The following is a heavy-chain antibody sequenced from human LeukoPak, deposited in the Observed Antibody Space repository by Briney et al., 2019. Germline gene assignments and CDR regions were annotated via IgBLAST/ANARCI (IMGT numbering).Heavy chain of an antibody. Sequence: GGSLSLSCAAYAFIVTIHGMGWARQDQGKGREWESDISGSGANTKQAASVRGRFTIYRDNSKNTIYLQMNSLRVHDTTVYYCAKDRIGPVRGVITLGGQGTLVTVS. CDR1: AFIVTIHG. CDR2: ISGSGANT. V-gene: IGHV3-23*01. J-gene: IGHJ4*02. D-gene: IGHD3-10*01. CDR3: AKDRIGPVRGVITL.